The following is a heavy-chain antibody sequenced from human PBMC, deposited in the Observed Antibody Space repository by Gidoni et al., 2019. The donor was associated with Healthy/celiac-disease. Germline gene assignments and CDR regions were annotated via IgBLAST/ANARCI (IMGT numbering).Heavy chain of an antibody. CDR1: GGSISSGSYY. CDR2: IYTSGST. J-gene: IGHJ6*02. D-gene: IGHD3-16*01. V-gene: IGHV4-61*02. CDR3: ARGRISYYGMDV. Sequence: QVQLQESGTGLVKPSQTLSLTGTVSGGSISSGSYYWSWIRQPAGKGLEWIGRIYTSGSTNYNPSLKSRVTISVDTSKNQFSLKLSSVTAADTAVYYCARGRISYYGMDVWGQGTTVTVSS.